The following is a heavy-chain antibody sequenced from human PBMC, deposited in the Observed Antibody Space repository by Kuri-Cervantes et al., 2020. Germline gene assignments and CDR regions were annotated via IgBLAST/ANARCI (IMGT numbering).Heavy chain of an antibody. CDR2: ISWNSGSI. J-gene: IGHJ4*02. D-gene: IGHD4-11*01. CDR3: AKDTGSTVTSPELFDY. Sequence: SLKISCAASGFTFDDYAMHWVRQAPGKGPEWVSGISWNSGSIGYADSVKGRFTISRDNAKNSLYLQMNSLRAEDTALYYCAKDTGSTVTSPELFDYWGQGTLVTVSS. CDR1: GFTFDDYA. V-gene: IGHV3-9*01.